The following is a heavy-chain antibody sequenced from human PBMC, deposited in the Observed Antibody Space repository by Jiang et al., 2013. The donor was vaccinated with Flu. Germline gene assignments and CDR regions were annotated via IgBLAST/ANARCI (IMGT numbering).Heavy chain of an antibody. CDR3: ARRPGIGDGYLGY. D-gene: IGHD3-3*01. CDR2: IYPGDSDA. Sequence: GAEVKKPGESLKISCKGSGYSFTSYWIGWVRQMPGKGLEWMGIIYPGDSDARYSPSFQGQVTISADKSMTTAYLQWSSLKASDTAIYYCARRPGIGDGYLGYWGQGTLVTVSS. J-gene: IGHJ4*03. V-gene: IGHV5-51*01. CDR1: GYSFTSYW.